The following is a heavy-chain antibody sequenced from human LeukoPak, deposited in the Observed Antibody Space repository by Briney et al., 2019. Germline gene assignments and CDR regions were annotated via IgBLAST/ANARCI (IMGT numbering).Heavy chain of an antibody. CDR2: IIPIFGTA. V-gene: IGHV1-69*05. J-gene: IGHJ6*02. CDR3: ARDTKVVTAIPYGMDV. D-gene: IGHD2-21*02. Sequence: ALVKVSCKASGGTFSSYAISWVRQAPGQGLEWMGGIIPIFGTANYAQKLQGRVTMTTDTSTSTAYMELRSLRSDDTAVYYCARDTKVVTAIPYGMDVWGQGTTVTVSS. CDR1: GGTFSSYA.